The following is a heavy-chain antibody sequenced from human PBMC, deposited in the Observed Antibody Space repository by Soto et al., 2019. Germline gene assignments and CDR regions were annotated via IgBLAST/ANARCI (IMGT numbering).Heavy chain of an antibody. J-gene: IGHJ4*02. Sequence: GGSLRLSCAASAFSFSTSWMPWVRQAPGEGLVWVSRINPDGRTINYADSVKGRFTISGDNAKNTLYLQMNILRVEDTAVYFCATAGNYSFDNWGLGTLVTLSS. V-gene: IGHV3-74*01. CDR3: ATAGNYSFDN. CDR1: AFSFSTSW. D-gene: IGHD4-4*01. CDR2: INPDGRTI.